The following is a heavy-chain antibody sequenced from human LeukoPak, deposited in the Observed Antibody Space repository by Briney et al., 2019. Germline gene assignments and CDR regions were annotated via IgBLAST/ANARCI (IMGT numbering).Heavy chain of an antibody. CDR1: GYTFTSYY. V-gene: IGHV1-46*01. Sequence: EASVKVSCKESGYTFTSYYMHWVRQAPGQGLEWRGIINPSGGSTSYAQKFQGRVTMTRDTSTSTVYMELSSLRSEDTAVYYCASTPPGSYGYGDFDYWGQGTLVTVSS. J-gene: IGHJ4*02. CDR3: ASTPPGSYGYGDFDY. CDR2: INPSGGST. D-gene: IGHD5-18*01.